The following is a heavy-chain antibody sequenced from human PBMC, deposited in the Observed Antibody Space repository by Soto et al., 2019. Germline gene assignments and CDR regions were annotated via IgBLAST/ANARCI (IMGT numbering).Heavy chain of an antibody. D-gene: IGHD6-6*01. CDR1: EATFSSYA. CDR2: IIPIFGTA. CDR3: ASKKSSSPYYYGMDV. Sequence: QVQLVQSGAEVKKPGSTLKVSCKASEATFSSYAISWVRQAPGQGLEWMGGIIPIFGTANYAQKFQGRVTITADESTSTAYMELSSLRSEDTGVYYCASKKSSSPYYYGMDVWGQGTTVTVSS. J-gene: IGHJ6*02. V-gene: IGHV1-69*13.